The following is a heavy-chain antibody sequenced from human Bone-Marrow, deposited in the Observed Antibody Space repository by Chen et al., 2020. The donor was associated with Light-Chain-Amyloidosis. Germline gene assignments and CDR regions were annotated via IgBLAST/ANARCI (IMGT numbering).Heavy chain of an antibody. Sequence: EVQVVESGGGLVQPGRSLRLSCAALGVTFKKYAIHWVRQAPGKGLEWVSGFDYNSGRIDYADSVRGRFTLSRGNSGDSVYLQMDSLRIEDTALYFCTQDGVPGGADYWGQGALVTVSS. CDR1: GVTFKKYA. CDR3: TQDGVPGGADY. D-gene: IGHD1-1*01. CDR2: FDYNSGRI. J-gene: IGHJ4*02. V-gene: IGHV3-9*01.